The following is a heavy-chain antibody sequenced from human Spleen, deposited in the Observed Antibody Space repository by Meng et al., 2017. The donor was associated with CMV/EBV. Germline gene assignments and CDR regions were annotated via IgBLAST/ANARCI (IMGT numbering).Heavy chain of an antibody. J-gene: IGHJ3*02. D-gene: IGHD4-11*01. Sequence: LRLSCTVSGGSISSGDYYWSWIRQPPGKGLEWIGYIYYSGSTYYNPSLKSRVTISVDTSKNQFSLKLSSVTAADTAVYYCARSNVSQAFDIWGQGTMVTVSS. CDR2: IYYSGST. CDR1: GGSISSGDYY. V-gene: IGHV4-30-4*08. CDR3: ARSNVSQAFDI.